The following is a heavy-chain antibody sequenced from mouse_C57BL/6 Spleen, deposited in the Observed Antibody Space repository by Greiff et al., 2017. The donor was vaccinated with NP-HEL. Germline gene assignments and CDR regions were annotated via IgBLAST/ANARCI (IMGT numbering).Heavy chain of an antibody. V-gene: IGHV2-5*01. CDR2: IWRGGST. CDR1: GFSLTSYG. CDR3: AKNSYGSSGGNYAMDD. Sequence: QVQLKQSGPGLVQPSQSLSITCTVSGFSLTSYGVHWVRQSPGKGLEWLGVIWRGGSTDYNAAFMSRLSITKDNSKRQVFFKMNSLQADDTAIYYCAKNSYGSSGGNYAMDDWGQGTSVTVSS. J-gene: IGHJ4*01. D-gene: IGHD1-1*01.